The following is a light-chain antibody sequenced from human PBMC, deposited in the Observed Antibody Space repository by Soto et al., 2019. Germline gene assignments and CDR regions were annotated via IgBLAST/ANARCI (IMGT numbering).Light chain of an antibody. CDR1: QGITNR. CDR3: QQSNSFPIS. J-gene: IGKJ5*01. CDR2: EAS. V-gene: IGKV1D-12*01. Sequence: DIQMTQYPSSVYDYVGYRLTITFRASQGITNRLAWYQQKPGKAPKLLIYEASSLQSGVPSRISGSGSGTDFTLTISSLQPEDFAPYYCQQSNSFPISFGQGGLLEVK.